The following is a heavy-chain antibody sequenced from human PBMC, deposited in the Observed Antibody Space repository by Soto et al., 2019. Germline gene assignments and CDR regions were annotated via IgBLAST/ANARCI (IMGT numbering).Heavy chain of an antibody. V-gene: IGHV4-30-4*01. Sequence: TLSLTCTVSGGSISSGDYYWSWIRQPPGKGLEWIGYIYYSGSTYYNPSLKSRVTISVDTSKNQFSLKLSSVTAADTAVYYCARDYYYDSSGYYYISPDYYYGMDVWGQGTTVTVSS. CDR3: ARDYYYDSSGYYYISPDYYYGMDV. J-gene: IGHJ6*02. D-gene: IGHD3-22*01. CDR1: GGSISSGDYY. CDR2: IYYSGST.